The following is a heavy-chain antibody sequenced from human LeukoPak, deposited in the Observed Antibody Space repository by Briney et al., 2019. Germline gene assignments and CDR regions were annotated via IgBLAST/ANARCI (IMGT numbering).Heavy chain of an antibody. CDR1: GFTFENYR. Sequence: PGGSLRLSCAASGFTFENYRMHWVRQAAGKGLEWVSLITHDGSNKYYADSVKGRFTISRDNSKNTVHLQMSSLRTEDTAVYYCARDLLDCGGPKCSDYGGQGTLVTVSS. V-gene: IGHV3-30-3*01. CDR3: ARDLLDCGGPKCSDY. J-gene: IGHJ4*02. D-gene: IGHD2-21*01. CDR2: ITHDGSNK.